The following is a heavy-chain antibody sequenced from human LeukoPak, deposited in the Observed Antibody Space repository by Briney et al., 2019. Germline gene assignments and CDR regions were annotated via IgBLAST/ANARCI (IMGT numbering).Heavy chain of an antibody. CDR3: ARDYGDIPPDWYYDL. Sequence: KPSETLSLICTVSGGSITNDYWSWIRQPPGKGLEWIGYIYHNGKTNYNPSLVSRLAISLDKSKREFFLSLNSVTAADTAVYYCARDYGDIPPDWYYDLWGRGSLVTVSS. J-gene: IGHJ2*01. CDR2: IYHNGKT. D-gene: IGHD4-17*01. V-gene: IGHV4-59*01. CDR1: GGSITNDY.